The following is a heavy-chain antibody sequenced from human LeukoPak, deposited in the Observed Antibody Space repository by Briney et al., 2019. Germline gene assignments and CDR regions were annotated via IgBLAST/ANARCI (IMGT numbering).Heavy chain of an antibody. CDR3: ASGRDGGNYTPFDY. V-gene: IGHV4-59*01. Sequence: PSETLSLTCTVSGRSIISYYCSSIRLPPGERLEWIGYIYYSGSTNYNPSLKSRVTMAVDTSKKQFSLKLSSVTAADAAVYYCASGRDGGNYTPFDYWGQGTLVTVSS. D-gene: IGHD4-23*01. CDR2: IYYSGST. J-gene: IGHJ4*02. CDR1: GRSIISYY.